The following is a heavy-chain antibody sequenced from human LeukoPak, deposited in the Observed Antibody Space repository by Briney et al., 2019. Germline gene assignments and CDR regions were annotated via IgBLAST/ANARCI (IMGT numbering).Heavy chain of an antibody. CDR2: INHSGST. V-gene: IGHV4-34*01. CDR1: GGSFSGYY. CDR3: ARGRPHGNDY. D-gene: IGHD4-23*01. J-gene: IGHJ4*02. Sequence: SETLSLTCAVYGGSFSGYYWSWIRQPPGKGLEWIGEINHSGSTNYNPSLKSRVTISVDTSKNQFSLKLSSVTAADTAVYYCARGRPHGNDYWGQGTLVTVSS.